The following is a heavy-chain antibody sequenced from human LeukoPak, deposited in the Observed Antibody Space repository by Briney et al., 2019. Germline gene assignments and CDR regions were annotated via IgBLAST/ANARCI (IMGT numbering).Heavy chain of an antibody. CDR1: GDSVSSNSAA. J-gene: IGHJ4*02. V-gene: IGHV6-1*01. D-gene: IGHD2-15*01. CDR2: TYYRSKWYN. Sequence: SQTLSVTCVISGDSVSSNSAAWNWIRQSPSRGLEWLGRTYYRSKWYNDYAVSVKSRLTIDPDTSKNQFSLHLNSVTPEDTAVYYCARGVGYGGSRYYYFDYWGQGTLVTVSS. CDR3: ARGVGYGGSRYYYFDY.